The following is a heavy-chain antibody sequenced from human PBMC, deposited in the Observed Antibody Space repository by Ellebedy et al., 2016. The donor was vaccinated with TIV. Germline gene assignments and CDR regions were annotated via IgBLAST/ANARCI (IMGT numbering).Heavy chain of an antibody. CDR2: IWYDGSNK. CDR1: GFTFSSYG. CDR3: ARDGGSMVQGVPFDY. V-gene: IGHV3-33*01. Sequence: GGSLRLXXAASGFTFSSYGMHWVRQAPGKGLEWVAVIWYDGSNKYYADSVKGRFTISRDNSKNTLYLQMNSLRAEDTAVYYCARDGGSMVQGVPFDYWGQGTLVTVSS. J-gene: IGHJ4*02. D-gene: IGHD3-10*01.